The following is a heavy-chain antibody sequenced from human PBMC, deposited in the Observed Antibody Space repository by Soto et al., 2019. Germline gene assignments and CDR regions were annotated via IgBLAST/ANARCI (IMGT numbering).Heavy chain of an antibody. CDR2: ISTNKDAI. CDR1: GFSISDCS. V-gene: IGHV3-48*01. D-gene: IGHD3-10*01. J-gene: IGHJ4*02. Sequence: EVQLVESGGGLVQPGGSLRLSCAASGFSISDCSMNWVRRAPGKGLEWISYISTNKDAIYYADSVKGRFTISRDNAKNSLYLQMNSLRAEDTALYYCASVLGSRRSGSYPSYWGQGTLVTVSS. CDR3: ASVLGSRRSGSYPSY.